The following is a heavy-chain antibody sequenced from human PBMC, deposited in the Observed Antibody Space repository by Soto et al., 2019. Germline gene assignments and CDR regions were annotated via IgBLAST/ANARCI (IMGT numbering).Heavy chain of an antibody. CDR2: IFWDDDR. V-gene: IGHV2-5*02. J-gene: IGHJ4*02. D-gene: IGHD1-1*01. CDR3: AHRRLTTDFDY. CDR1: GFSLTTSGVG. Sequence: QITLKESGPTLVKPTQTLTLTCTFSGFSLTTSGVGVGWIRQPPGKALEWLALIFWDDDRRYSPSLKSRLTITEDTSKNQVVLTMTNMDPVDTATYYCAHRRLTTDFDYWGQGTLVTVSS.